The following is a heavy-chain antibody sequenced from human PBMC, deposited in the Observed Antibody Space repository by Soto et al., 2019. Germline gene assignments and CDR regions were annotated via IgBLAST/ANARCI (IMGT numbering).Heavy chain of an antibody. J-gene: IGHJ4*02. D-gene: IGHD3-16*01. CDR1: GYTFTNYY. V-gene: IGHV1-46*03. CDR3: ARDGGSYYGFDY. CDR2: INSSGGSI. Sequence: QVQLVQSGAEVKKPGASVKVSCKACGYTFTNYYMHWVRQAPGQGLEWMGIINSSGGSITYAQKFQGRVTMTRDTSTSTVYMELSSLRSEDTAVYYCARDGGSYYGFDYWGQGTLVTVSS.